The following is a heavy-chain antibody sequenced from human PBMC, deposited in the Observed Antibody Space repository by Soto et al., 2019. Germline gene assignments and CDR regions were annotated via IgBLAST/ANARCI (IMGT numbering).Heavy chain of an antibody. CDR3: ARGMRGYSYGWLDV. CDR1: GGSISDYY. V-gene: IGHV4-59*01. J-gene: IGHJ6*02. Sequence: PSETLSLTCTVSGGSISDYYWSWIRQPPGKGLEWIGYIYYSGSTNYNPSLKSRVTISVDTSKNQFSLRLSSVTAADTAVYYCARGMRGYSYGWLDVWGQGTTVTVSS. D-gene: IGHD5-18*01. CDR2: IYYSGST.